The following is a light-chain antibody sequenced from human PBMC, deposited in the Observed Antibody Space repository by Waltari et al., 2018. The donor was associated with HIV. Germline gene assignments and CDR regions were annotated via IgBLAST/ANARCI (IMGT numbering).Light chain of an antibody. V-gene: IGLV3-1*01. CDR2: QDN. CDR1: KLGDKY. Sequence: SYELTQPPSVSVSPGQTASITCSGDKLGDKYAYWYQQKPGQSPVLVIYQDNKRPSGIPERFSGSNAGNTATLTISGTQAMDEADYYCQTWDSNLVVFGGGTKLTVL. J-gene: IGLJ2*01. CDR3: QTWDSNLVV.